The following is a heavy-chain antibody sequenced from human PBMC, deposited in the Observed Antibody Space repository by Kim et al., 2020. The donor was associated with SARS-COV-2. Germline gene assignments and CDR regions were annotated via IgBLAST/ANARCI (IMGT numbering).Heavy chain of an antibody. CDR2: IYYSGST. CDR3: ARHATVIVVVITPYFDY. V-gene: IGHV4-39*01. J-gene: IGHJ4*02. CDR1: GGTISSSSYY. D-gene: IGHD3-22*01. Sequence: SETLSLTCTVSGGTISSSSYYWGWIRQPPGKGLEWIGSIYYSGSTYYNPSRKSRVTISVDTSKNQFSLKLRSVTAADTAVYYCARHATVIVVVITPYFDYWGQGTLVSVSS.